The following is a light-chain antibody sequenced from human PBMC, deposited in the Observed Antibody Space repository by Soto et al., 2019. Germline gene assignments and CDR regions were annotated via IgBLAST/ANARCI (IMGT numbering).Light chain of an antibody. CDR3: SSYTSSSTLV. Sequence: QSALTQPASVSGSPGQSITISCTGTSSDLGGYNYVSWYQQHPGKAPKLMIYDVSNRPSGVSNRFSGSKSGNTASLTISGLQAEDEADYYCSSYTSSSTLVFGGGTQLTVL. CDR2: DVS. CDR1: SSDLGGYNY. V-gene: IGLV2-14*03. J-gene: IGLJ3*02.